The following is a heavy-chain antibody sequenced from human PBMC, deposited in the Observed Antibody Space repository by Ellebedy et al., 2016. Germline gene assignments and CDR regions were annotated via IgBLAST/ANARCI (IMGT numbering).Heavy chain of an antibody. CDR1: GGAASSSSYY. V-gene: IGHV4-61*02. D-gene: IGHD1-26*01. CDR3: ARALGDTTLAYFDY. Sequence: SETLSLXCTVSGGAASSSSYYWSWIRQPAGKGLEWIGRIYISGSTNYNPSLRSRVTMSVDTSKNQFSLKLSSVTAADTAVYYCARALGDTTLAYFDYWGQGTLVTVSS. CDR2: IYISGST. J-gene: IGHJ4*02.